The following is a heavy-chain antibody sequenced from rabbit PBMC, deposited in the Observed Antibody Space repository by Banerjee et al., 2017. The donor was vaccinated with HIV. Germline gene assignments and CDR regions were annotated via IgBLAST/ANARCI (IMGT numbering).Heavy chain of an antibody. CDR3: ARSLDSSSSGYLNL. J-gene: IGHJ4*01. Sequence: QSLEESGGDLVKPEGSLTLTCTASGFSFSSSYYMCWVRQAPGKGLEWIGCIYTGSSGSTQYASWAKGRFTISKASSTTITLQMTSLTAADTATYFCARSLDSSSSGYLNLWGPGTLVTVS. D-gene: IGHD1-1*01. CDR1: GFSFSSSYY. V-gene: IGHV1S40*01. CDR2: IYTGSSGST.